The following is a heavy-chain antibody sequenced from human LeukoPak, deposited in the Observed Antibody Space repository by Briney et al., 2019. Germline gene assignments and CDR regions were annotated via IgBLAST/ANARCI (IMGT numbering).Heavy chain of an antibody. CDR2: ISYDGSNK. CDR3: AKDYQGYYFDY. Sequence: GGSLRLSCAASGFIFTNYGMHWVRQAPGKGLEWVAIISYDGSNKYYADSVKGRFTISRDNSKSTLYLQMNSLRAEDTAVYYCAKDYQGYYFDYWGQGTLVTVSS. V-gene: IGHV3-30*18. CDR1: GFIFTNYG. J-gene: IGHJ4*02. D-gene: IGHD3-16*02.